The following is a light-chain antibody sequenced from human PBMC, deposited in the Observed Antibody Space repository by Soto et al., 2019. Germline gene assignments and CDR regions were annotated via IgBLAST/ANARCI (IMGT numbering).Light chain of an antibody. J-gene: IGKJ2*01. CDR2: GAS. CDR3: QQYNMWPLHT. CDR1: QTISNN. V-gene: IGKV3-15*01. Sequence: IVMTQSPATLSVSPGERATLSCRASQTISNNLAWYQQKPGQAPRLLIYGASTRASGIPARFSGRGSGTEFTLTISSLQSEDFAVYYCQQYNMWPLHTFGQGTKLEIK.